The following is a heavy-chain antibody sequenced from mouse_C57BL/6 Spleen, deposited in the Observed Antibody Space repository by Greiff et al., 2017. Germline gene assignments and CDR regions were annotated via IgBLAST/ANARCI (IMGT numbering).Heavy chain of an antibody. D-gene: IGHD2-1*01. CDR3: ARSGGKPMDYFDY. V-gene: IGHV1-52*01. J-gene: IGHJ2*01. Sequence: QVQLQQPGAELVRPGSSVKLSCKASGYTFTSYWMHWVKQRPIQGLEWIGNIYPSDSETHYNQKFKNKATLTVDKSSSTAYMQLSSLTSEDSAVYYCARSGGKPMDYFDYWGQGTTLTVSS. CDR2: IYPSDSET. CDR1: GYTFTSYW.